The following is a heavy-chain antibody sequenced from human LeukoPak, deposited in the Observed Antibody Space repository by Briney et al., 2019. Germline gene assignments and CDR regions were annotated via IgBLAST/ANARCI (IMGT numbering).Heavy chain of an antibody. CDR3: AQQVGYCSSGSCYFTY. CDR1: GFTFSIYA. V-gene: IGHV3-23*01. D-gene: IGHD2-15*01. Sequence: GGSLRLSCAASGFTFSIYAMSWVRQAPGKGLEWVSAISGSSGSTYYADSVKGRFTISRDNSKNTLYLQMNSLRAEDTAVYYCAQQVGYCSSGSCYFTYWGQGTLVTVSS. J-gene: IGHJ1*01. CDR2: ISGSSGST.